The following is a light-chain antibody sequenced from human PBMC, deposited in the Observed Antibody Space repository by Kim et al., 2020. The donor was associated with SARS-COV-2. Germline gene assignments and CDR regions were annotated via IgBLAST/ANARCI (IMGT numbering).Light chain of an antibody. V-gene: IGLV7-46*01. J-gene: IGLJ3*02. Sequence: QAVVTQEPSLTVSPGGTVTLTCGSSTGPVTSGHYPYWFQQKPGQAPKTLIYDTSNKQSWSPARFSGSLLGGKAALTLSGAQPEDEADYYCLRSYDTIGVFGGGTQLTVL. CDR2: DTS. CDR1: TGPVTSGHY. CDR3: LRSYDTIGV.